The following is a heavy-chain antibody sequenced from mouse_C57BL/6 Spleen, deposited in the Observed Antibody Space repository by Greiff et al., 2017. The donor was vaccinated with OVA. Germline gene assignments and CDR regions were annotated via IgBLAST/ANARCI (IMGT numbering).Heavy chain of an antibody. CDR3: ARYPPCSYAIGY. J-gene: IGHJ4*01. Sequence: EVHLVESGGGLVQPGGSLSLSCAASGFTFTDYYMSWVRQPPGKALEWLGFIRNKANGYTTEYSASVKGRFTISRDNYQSILYLQMNALRAEDSATYYCARYPPCSYAIGYWGQVTSVAVSS. V-gene: IGHV7-3*01. CDR2: IRNKANGYTT. CDR1: GFTFTDYY.